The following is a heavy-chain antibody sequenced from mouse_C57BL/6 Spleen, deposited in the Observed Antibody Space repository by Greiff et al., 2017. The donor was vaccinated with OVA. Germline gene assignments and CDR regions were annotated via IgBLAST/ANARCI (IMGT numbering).Heavy chain of an antibody. V-gene: IGHV5-16*01. CDR2: INYDGSST. CDR1: GFTFSDYY. J-gene: IGHJ2*01. CDR3: ARNYYGTYFDY. D-gene: IGHD2-1*01. Sequence: EVQVVESEGGLVQPGSSMKLSCTASGFTFSDYYMAWVRQVPEKGLEWVANINYDGSSTYYLDSLKSRFIISRDNAKNILYLQMSSLKSEDTATYYCARNYYGTYFDYWGQGTTLTVSS.